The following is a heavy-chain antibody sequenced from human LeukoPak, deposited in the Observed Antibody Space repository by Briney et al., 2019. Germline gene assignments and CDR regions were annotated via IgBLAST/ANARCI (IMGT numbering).Heavy chain of an antibody. J-gene: IGHJ4*02. Sequence: SETLSLTCTVSGGSISSYYWSWIRQPPGKGLEWIGYIYYSGSTFYRPSLKSRVTISVDTSKNQFSLNLISVTAADTAVYYCARHFCSGGSCHTYDSWGQGTLVAVSS. V-gene: IGHV4-59*04. D-gene: IGHD2-15*01. CDR1: GGSISSYY. CDR3: ARHFCSGGSCHTYDS. CDR2: IYYSGST.